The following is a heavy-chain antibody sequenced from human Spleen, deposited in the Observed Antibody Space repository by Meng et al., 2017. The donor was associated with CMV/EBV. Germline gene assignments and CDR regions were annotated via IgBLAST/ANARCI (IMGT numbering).Heavy chain of an antibody. CDR3: ARDPVDLGYCGGDSCSVFDY. V-gene: IGHV3-30*04. D-gene: IGHD2-21*01. Sequence: NYAMHWVRQAPGKGLEWVAVISYDGSTEYYADSVKGRFSISRDNSKNRLYLQMHGLGSEDTAVYYCARDPVDLGYCGGDSCSVFDYWGQGTLVTVSS. CDR1: NYA. J-gene: IGHJ4*02. CDR2: ISYDGSTE.